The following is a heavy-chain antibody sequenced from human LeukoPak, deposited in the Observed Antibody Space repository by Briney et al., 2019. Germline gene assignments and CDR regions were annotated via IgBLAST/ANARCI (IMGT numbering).Heavy chain of an antibody. CDR2: ISSSSSTI. D-gene: IGHD5-18*01. CDR3: AKDQSYGFDY. Sequence: GGSLRLSCAASGFTFSSYSMNWVRQAPGKGLEWVSYISSSSSTIYYADSVKGRFTISRDNSKNTLYLQMNSLRAENTAVYYCAKDQSYGFDYWGQGTLVTVSS. J-gene: IGHJ4*02. V-gene: IGHV3-48*01. CDR1: GFTFSSYS.